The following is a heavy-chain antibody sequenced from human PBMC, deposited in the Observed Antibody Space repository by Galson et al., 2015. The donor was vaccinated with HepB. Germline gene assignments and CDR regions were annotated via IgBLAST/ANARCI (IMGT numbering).Heavy chain of an antibody. CDR2: ISWNSDFT. D-gene: IGHD3-10*01. Sequence: SLRLSCAASGFTFEDYAMHWVRQVPGKGLEWVSGISWNSDFTGYADSVRGRFTTSRDNAKYFLYLQMNSLRPEDTALYYCAQDLTYYYGSGSYFVGMDVWGQGTTVTVSS. J-gene: IGHJ6*02. CDR1: GFTFEDYA. V-gene: IGHV3-9*01. CDR3: AQDLTYYYGSGSYFVGMDV.